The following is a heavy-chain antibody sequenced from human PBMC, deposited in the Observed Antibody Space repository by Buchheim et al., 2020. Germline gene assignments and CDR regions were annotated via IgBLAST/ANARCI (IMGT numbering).Heavy chain of an antibody. CDR3: ARDDDDSSGYYDTAYYFDY. D-gene: IGHD3-22*01. J-gene: IGHJ4*02. Sequence: QVQLVESGGGVVQPGRSLRLSRAASGFTFSSYAMHWVRQAPGKGLEWVAVISYDGSNKYYADSVKGRFTISRDNSKNTLYLQMNSLRAEDTAVYYCARDDDDSSGYYDTAYYFDYWGQGTL. CDR2: ISYDGSNK. V-gene: IGHV3-30*04. CDR1: GFTFSSYA.